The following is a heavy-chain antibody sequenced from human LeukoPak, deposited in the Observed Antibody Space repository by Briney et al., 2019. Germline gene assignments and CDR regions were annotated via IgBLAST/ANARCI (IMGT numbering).Heavy chain of an antibody. CDR1: GFTFDDYA. J-gene: IGHJ5*02. CDR3: AKGGADSSGYSLNWFDP. D-gene: IGHD3-22*01. V-gene: IGHV3-9*01. Sequence: GGSLRLSCAASGFTFDDYAMHWVRQAPGKGLEWVSGISWNSGSIGYADSVKGRFTISRDNAKNFLYLQMNSLRAEDTALYYCAKGGADSSGYSLNWFDPWGQGTLVTVSS. CDR2: ISWNSGSI.